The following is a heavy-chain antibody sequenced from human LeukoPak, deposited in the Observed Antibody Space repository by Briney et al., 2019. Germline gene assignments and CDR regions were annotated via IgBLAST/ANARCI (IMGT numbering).Heavy chain of an antibody. CDR1: GYTFTSYD. CDR3: ARGPLGYCTNGVCIK. J-gene: IGHJ4*02. V-gene: IGHV1-8*01. D-gene: IGHD2-8*01. CDR2: MNPNSGNT. Sequence: ASVKVSCRASGYTFTSYDINWVRQATGQGLEWMGWMNPNSGNTGYAQKFQGRVTMTRNTSISTAYMELSSLRSEDTAVYYCARGPLGYCTNGVCIKWGQGTLVTVSS.